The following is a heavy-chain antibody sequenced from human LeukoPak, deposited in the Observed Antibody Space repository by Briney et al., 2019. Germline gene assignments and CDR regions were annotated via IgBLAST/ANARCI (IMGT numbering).Heavy chain of an antibody. CDR3: ARERGPPQAYCGGDCYSYFDY. D-gene: IGHD2-21*02. Sequence: PSETLSLTCAVSGYSISSGYYWGWIRQPPGQGLEWIGSIYHSGSTYYNPSLKSRVTISVDTSKNQFSLKLSSVTAADTAVYYCARERGPPQAYCGGDCYSYFDYWGQGTLVTVSS. CDR1: GYSISSGYY. V-gene: IGHV4-38-2*02. CDR2: IYHSGST. J-gene: IGHJ4*02.